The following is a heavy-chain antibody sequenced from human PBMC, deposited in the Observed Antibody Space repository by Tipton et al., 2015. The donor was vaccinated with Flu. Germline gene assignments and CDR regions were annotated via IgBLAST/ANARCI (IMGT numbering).Heavy chain of an antibody. CDR2: MNPNSGNT. Sequence: QVQLVQSGAEVKKPGASVKVSCKASGYTFTSYDINWVRQATGQGLEWMGWMNPNSGNTGYAQKFQGRVTMTRNTSISTAYMELSSLRSEDTAVYYCARGLYYDFWSGYYRGWFDPWGQGTLVTVSS. J-gene: IGHJ5*02. CDR3: ARGLYYDFWSGYYRGWFDP. V-gene: IGHV1-8*01. D-gene: IGHD3-3*01. CDR1: GYTFTSYD.